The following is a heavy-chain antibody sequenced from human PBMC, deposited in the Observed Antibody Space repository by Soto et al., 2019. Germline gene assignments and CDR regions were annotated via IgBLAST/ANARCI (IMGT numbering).Heavy chain of an antibody. D-gene: IGHD3-9*01. V-gene: IGHV4-34*01. CDR1: GGSFSGYY. Sequence: SETLSLTCAVYGGSFSGYYWSWIRQPPGKGLEWIGEINHSGSTNYNPSLKSRVTISVDTSKNQFSLKLSSVTAADTAVYYCARGRGLTGYYKLDYWGQGTLVTVSS. J-gene: IGHJ4*02. CDR2: INHSGST. CDR3: ARGRGLTGYYKLDY.